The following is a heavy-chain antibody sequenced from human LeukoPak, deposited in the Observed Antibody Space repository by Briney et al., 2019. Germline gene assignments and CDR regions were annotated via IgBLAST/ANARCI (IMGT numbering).Heavy chain of an antibody. Sequence: PSETLSLTCTVSGGSISSGDYYWSWIRQPPGKGLEWIGYIYYSGSTYHNPSLKSRVTISVDTSKNQFSLKLSPVTAADTAVYYCARDRDPNWFDPWGQGTLVTVSS. CDR3: ARDRDPNWFDP. V-gene: IGHV4-30-4*02. CDR2: IYYSGST. J-gene: IGHJ5*02. CDR1: GGSISSGDYY. D-gene: IGHD5-24*01.